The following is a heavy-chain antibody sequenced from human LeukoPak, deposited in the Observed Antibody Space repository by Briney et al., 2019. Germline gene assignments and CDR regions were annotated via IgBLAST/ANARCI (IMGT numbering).Heavy chain of an antibody. D-gene: IGHD4-23*01. Sequence: SVKVSCNASGGTFSSYAISWVRQAPGQGLEWMGRIIPIFGIANYAQKFQGRVTIAADKSTSTAYMELSSLRSEDTAVYYCARGRNDYGGYYGMDVWGQGTTVTVSS. CDR2: IIPIFGIA. J-gene: IGHJ6*02. CDR3: ARGRNDYGGYYGMDV. V-gene: IGHV1-69*04. CDR1: GGTFSSYA.